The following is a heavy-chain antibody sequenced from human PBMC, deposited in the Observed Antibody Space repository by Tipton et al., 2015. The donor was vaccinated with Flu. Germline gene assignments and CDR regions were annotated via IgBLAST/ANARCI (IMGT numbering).Heavy chain of an antibody. V-gene: IGHV4-39*01. CDR3: ARHTYCSGGTCYLDY. D-gene: IGHD2-15*01. CDR1: GGSISSGNYY. Sequence: TLSLTCTVSGGSISSGNYYWSWIRQPPGKGLEWIGSIYHSGSTYYNPSLKSRVTMSLDTSKNRFSLKLSSVTDADTAVYYCARHTYCSGGTCYLDYWGQGTLVTVSS. J-gene: IGHJ4*02. CDR2: IYHSGST.